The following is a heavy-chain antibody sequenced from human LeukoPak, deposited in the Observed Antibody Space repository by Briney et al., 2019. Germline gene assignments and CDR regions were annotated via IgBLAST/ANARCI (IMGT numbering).Heavy chain of an antibody. V-gene: IGHV1-2*02. J-gene: IGHJ3*02. Sequence: GASVTVSCKASGYTFTDYYMHWVRQAPGQGLEWMGWINPNSGGTNYAQKFQGRVTMNRDTSISTAYMELSRLRSDDTAVYYCARDQWELLSGAFDTWGQGTMVTVSS. CDR2: INPNSGGT. D-gene: IGHD1-26*01. CDR3: ARDQWELLSGAFDT. CDR1: GYTFTDYY.